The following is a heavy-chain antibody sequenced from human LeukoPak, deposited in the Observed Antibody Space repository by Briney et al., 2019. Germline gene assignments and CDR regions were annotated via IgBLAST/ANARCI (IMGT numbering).Heavy chain of an antibody. J-gene: IGHJ4*02. Sequence: GGSLRLSCAASGFTVSSNYMTWVRQAPGRGLEWVARIKEDGSNIYYVDSVKGRFTISRDNAKNSVYLQMNSLRVEDTAVYYCARERWFLDYWGQGTLVTVSS. CDR3: ARERWFLDY. CDR2: IKEDGSNI. V-gene: IGHV3-7*05. D-gene: IGHD4-23*01. CDR1: GFTVSSNY.